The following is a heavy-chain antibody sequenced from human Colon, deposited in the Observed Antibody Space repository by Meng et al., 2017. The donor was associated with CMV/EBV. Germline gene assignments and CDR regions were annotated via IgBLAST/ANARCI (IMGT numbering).Heavy chain of an antibody. J-gene: IGHJ4*02. D-gene: IGHD1-1*01. Sequence: GESLKISCAASGITFSNYWMSWVRQAPGRGLEWVANIRQDGSEKYYVDSVKGRFTISRDNAKNYLYLQMNSLRLEDTAFYYCARDTTAARSHYFNFWGQGTLVTVSS. CDR3: ARDTTAARSHYFNF. CDR1: GITFSNYW. CDR2: IRQDGSEK. V-gene: IGHV3-7*03.